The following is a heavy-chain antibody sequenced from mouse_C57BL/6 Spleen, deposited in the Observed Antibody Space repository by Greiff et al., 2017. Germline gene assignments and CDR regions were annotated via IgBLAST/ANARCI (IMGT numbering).Heavy chain of an antibody. J-gene: IGHJ3*01. Sequence: QVQLQQPGAELVKPGASVKMSCKASGYTFTSYWITWVKQRPGQGLEWIGDIYPGSGSTNYNEKFKSKATLTVDTSSSTAYMQLSSLTSEDSAVYYCARDYGSSPWFADWGQGTLVTVSA. CDR3: ARDYGSSPWFAD. CDR2: IYPGSGST. V-gene: IGHV1-55*01. CDR1: GYTFTSYW. D-gene: IGHD1-1*01.